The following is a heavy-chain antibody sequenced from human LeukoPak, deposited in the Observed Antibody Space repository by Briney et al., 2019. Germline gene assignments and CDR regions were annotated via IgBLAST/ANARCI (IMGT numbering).Heavy chain of an antibody. CDR3: ARDSYSSRWPRYYYYGMDV. CDR1: GYTFTGYY. V-gene: IGHV1-2*04. D-gene: IGHD6-13*01. CDR2: INPNSGGT. J-gene: IGHJ6*02. Sequence: GASVKVSCKASGYTFTGYYMHWVRQAPGQGREWMGWINPNSGGTNYAQKFQGWVTMTRDTSISTAYMELSRLRSDDTAVYYCARDSYSSRWPRYYYYGMDVWGQGTTVTVSS.